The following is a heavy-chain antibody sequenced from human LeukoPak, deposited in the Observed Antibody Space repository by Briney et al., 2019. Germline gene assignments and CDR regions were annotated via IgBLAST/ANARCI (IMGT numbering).Heavy chain of an antibody. D-gene: IGHD1-26*01. Sequence: GRSLRLSCAASGFTFDDYAMHWVRQAPGKGLEWVSGISWNSGSIGYADSVKGRFTISRDNAKNSLYLQMNSLRAEDTALYYCAKDMTYRVGATDASDIWGQGTMVTVSS. J-gene: IGHJ3*02. CDR2: ISWNSGSI. CDR3: AKDMTYRVGATDASDI. CDR1: GFTFDDYA. V-gene: IGHV3-9*01.